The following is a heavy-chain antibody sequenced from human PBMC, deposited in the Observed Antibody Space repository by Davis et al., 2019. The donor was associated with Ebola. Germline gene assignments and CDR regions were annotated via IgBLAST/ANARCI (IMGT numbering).Heavy chain of an antibody. V-gene: IGHV3-48*03. Sequence: GESLKISCEAPGFTFSDYEMNWVRQAPGKGLEWVSYITDNSSAVYYAGPVRGRFTVSRDNAKNSLYLQMDNLSADDSAVYFCARRSGDTAGDTWEGFDHWGQGTLVTVSS. CDR1: GFTFSDYE. J-gene: IGHJ5*02. CDR2: ITDNSSAV. D-gene: IGHD5-18*01. CDR3: ARRSGDTAGDTWEGFDH.